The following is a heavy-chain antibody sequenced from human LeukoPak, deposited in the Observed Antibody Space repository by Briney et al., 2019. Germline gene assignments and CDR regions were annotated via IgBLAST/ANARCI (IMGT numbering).Heavy chain of an antibody. V-gene: IGHV1-2*02. D-gene: IGHD3-10*01. CDR3: ARPGGDGSGNPDEAFDI. Sequence: ASVKVSCKASGYTFSGHYMHWVRQAPGQGLEWMGSINPNSGGTRYAQKFQGRVTMTRDTSISTAYMELSRVRSDDTAVYYCARPGGDGSGNPDEAFDIWGQGTKVTVSS. CDR2: INPNSGGT. CDR1: GYTFSGHY. J-gene: IGHJ3*02.